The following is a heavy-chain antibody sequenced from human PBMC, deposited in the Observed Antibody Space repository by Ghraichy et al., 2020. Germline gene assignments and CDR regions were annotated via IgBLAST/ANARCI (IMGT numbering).Heavy chain of an antibody. Sequence: GGSLRLSCAASGFTFSSYWMSWVRQAPGKGLEWVANIKQDGSEKYYVDSVKGRFTISRDNAKNSLYLQMNSLRAEDTAVYYCARDHRRSGSPKWSSYWGQGTLVTVSS. D-gene: IGHD3-10*01. CDR2: IKQDGSEK. V-gene: IGHV3-7*03. J-gene: IGHJ4*02. CDR3: ARDHRRSGSPKWSSY. CDR1: GFTFSSYW.